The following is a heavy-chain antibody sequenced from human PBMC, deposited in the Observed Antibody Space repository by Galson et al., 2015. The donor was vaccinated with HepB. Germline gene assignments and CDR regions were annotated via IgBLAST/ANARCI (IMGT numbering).Heavy chain of an antibody. D-gene: IGHD3/OR15-3a*01. CDR1: GFTFSTHW. CDR3: GGAEGWTFDF. J-gene: IGHJ4*02. Sequence: SLRLSCAASGFTFSTHWMTWVRQAPGKGLEWVANIKEDGSEIHYVDSVNGRFTISRDNAKNSLYPQMNNLRVEDTAVYYCGGAEGWTFDFWGQGTLVTVSS. CDR2: IKEDGSEI. V-gene: IGHV3-7*01.